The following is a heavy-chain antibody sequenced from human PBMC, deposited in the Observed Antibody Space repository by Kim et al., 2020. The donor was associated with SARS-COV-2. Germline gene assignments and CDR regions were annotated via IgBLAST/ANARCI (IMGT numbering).Heavy chain of an antibody. CDR3: ARSVFGDNY. Sequence: GGSLRLSCAASGFTFSHDWMTWVRQAPGKGLEWVANRNQDGSESYYVDSVKGRFTISRDNAKNSLYLQMNSLRVEDTAVYYCARSVFGDNYWGQGTLVSVS. V-gene: IGHV3-7*01. CDR1: GFTFSHDW. J-gene: IGHJ4*02. CDR2: RNQDGSES. D-gene: IGHD3-10*01.